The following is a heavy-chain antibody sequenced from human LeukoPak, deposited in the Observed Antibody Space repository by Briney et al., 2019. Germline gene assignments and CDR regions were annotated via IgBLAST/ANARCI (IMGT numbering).Heavy chain of an antibody. CDR2: INHSGST. V-gene: IGHV4-34*01. CDR3: ARGGYYYDSSRYYSLDC. D-gene: IGHD3-22*01. Sequence: SETLSLTCAVYGGSFSGYYWSWIRQPPGKGLEWIGEINHSGSTNYNPSLKSRVTISVDTSKNQFSLKLSSVTAADTAVYYCARGGYYYDSSRYYSLDCWGQGTLVSVSS. CDR1: GGSFSGYY. J-gene: IGHJ4*02.